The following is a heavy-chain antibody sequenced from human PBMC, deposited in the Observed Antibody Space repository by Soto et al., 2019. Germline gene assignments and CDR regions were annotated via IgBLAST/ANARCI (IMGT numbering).Heavy chain of an antibody. Sequence: EVQLLESGGGLVQPGGSLRLSCTASGFTFSDYAMSWVRQAPGKGLEWVTALSGSGGSTYYADSVKGGFIISRDNSKNTVHLQLKSLRAEDTAVYYCAKDANYDFWSGYPATYYYYYMDVWGTGTTVTVSS. CDR1: GFTFSDYA. J-gene: IGHJ6*03. V-gene: IGHV3-23*01. CDR2: LSGSGGST. D-gene: IGHD3-3*01. CDR3: AKDANYDFWSGYPATYYYYYMDV.